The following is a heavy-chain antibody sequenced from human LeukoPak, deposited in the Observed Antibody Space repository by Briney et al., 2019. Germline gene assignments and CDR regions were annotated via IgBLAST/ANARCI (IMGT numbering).Heavy chain of an antibody. CDR1: GGSLSASY. CDR3: ASRLWSSPNYNYYMDA. J-gene: IGHJ6*03. CDR2: VNHSGTT. V-gene: IGHV4-34*01. Sequence: SDTLSLTCAVYGGSLSASYWSWIRQSPGKGLEWIGEVNHSGTTNYNPSLKSRVTVSVDTSMSQFSLNLRSVTAADTAVYYCASRLWSSPNYNYYMDAWGQATPVTVSS. D-gene: IGHD5-18*01.